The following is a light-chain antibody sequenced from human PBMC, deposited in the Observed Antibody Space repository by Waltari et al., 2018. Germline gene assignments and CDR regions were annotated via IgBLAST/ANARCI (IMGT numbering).Light chain of an antibody. Sequence: EIVLTQSPGTLSLSPGERATLSCRASQSVSSISLSWYQQKAGQPPRLLIYGVSSRATGISDRFSGSGSGTDFTLTISRLEPEDFAVYYCQQYDSIVLTFGGGTKVEI. V-gene: IGKV3-20*01. CDR3: QQYDSIVLT. CDR2: GVS. J-gene: IGKJ4*01. CDR1: QSVSSIS.